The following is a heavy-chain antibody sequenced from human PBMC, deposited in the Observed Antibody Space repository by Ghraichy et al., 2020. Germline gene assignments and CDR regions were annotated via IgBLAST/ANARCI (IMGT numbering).Heavy chain of an antibody. Sequence: GSLRLSCTVSGGSINTYYWSWIRQPPGKGLEWIGYIYYSGSTNYNPSLNSRVTISVDTSKNQFSLKLSSVTAADTAIYYCAREGDCSTSSCLRKPFDIWGRGTMVTVSS. CDR2: IYYSGST. CDR3: AREGDCSTSSCLRKPFDI. CDR1: GGSINTYY. J-gene: IGHJ3*02. D-gene: IGHD2-2*01. V-gene: IGHV4-59*08.